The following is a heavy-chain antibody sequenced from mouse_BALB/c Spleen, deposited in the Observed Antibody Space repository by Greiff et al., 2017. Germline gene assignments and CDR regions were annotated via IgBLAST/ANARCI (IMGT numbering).Heavy chain of an antibody. V-gene: IGHV7-3*02. CDR2: IRNKANGYTT. CDR3: AREYGNYLYAMDY. CDR1: GFTFTDYY. J-gene: IGHJ4*01. D-gene: IGHD2-10*02. Sequence: DVMLVESGGGLVQPGGSLRLSCATSGFTFTDYYMSWVRQPPGKALEWLGFIRNKANGYTTEYSASVKGRFTISRDNSQSILYLQMNTLRAEDSATYYCAREYGNYLYAMDYWGQGTSVTVSS.